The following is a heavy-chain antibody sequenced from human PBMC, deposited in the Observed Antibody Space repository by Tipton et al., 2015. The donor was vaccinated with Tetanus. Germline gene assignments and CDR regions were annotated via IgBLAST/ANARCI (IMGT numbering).Heavy chain of an antibody. J-gene: IGHJ4*02. CDR2: ITYSGST. D-gene: IGHD3-10*01. CDR1: GDAISTNSYF. V-gene: IGHV4-39*07. CDR3: ARGGTMVHGVILQDHFYY. Sequence: TLSLTCIVSGDAISTNSYFWGWIRQPPGKGLEWVGTITYSGSTYYNPSLQSRVTVSADTSKNQFSLKLSSVTAADTAVYFCARGGTMVHGVILQDHFYYWGQGTLVTVSS.